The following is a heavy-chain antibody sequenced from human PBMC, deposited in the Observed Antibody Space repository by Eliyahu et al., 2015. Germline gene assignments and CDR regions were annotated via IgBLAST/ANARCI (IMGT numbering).Heavy chain of an antibody. CDR1: GYTFTNYY. V-gene: IGHV1-46*01. J-gene: IGHJ4*02. D-gene: IGHD3-22*01. Sequence: QVQLVQSGAEVKKPGASVKVSCKASGYTFTNYYMHWVRQAPGQGLEWMGIINPSGGITSYAQKFQGRVTLTRDPSTSTVYMELSSLRSEDTAVYYCARARYYYDIWGQGTLVTVSS. CDR2: INPSGGIT. CDR3: ARARYYYDI.